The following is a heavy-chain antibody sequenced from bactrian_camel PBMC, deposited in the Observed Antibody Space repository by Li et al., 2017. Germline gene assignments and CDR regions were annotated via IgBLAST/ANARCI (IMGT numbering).Heavy chain of an antibody. Sequence: HVQLVESGGGSVHTGGSLTLSCSYPGDATNNRCMGWSRQALDKEREGVASIDRDGSTFYQNSVQGRFTISLDAAKKTLYLQMSSLNPENTAMYYCAAEAGVTRTWPAANVDEYNTWGQGTQVTVS. CDR1: GDATNNRC. CDR3: AAEAGVTRTWPAANVDEYNT. J-gene: IGHJ4*01. CDR2: IDRDGST. V-gene: IGHV3S57*01. D-gene: IGHD4*01.